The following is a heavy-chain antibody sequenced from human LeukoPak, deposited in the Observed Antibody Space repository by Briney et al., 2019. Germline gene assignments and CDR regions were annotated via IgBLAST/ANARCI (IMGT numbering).Heavy chain of an antibody. D-gene: IGHD4-17*01. J-gene: IGHJ3*02. CDR2: IYYSGST. Sequence: PSETLSLTCTVSGGSISSYYWGWIRQPPGKGLEWIGYIYYSGSTNYNPSLKSRVTISVDTSKNQFSLKLSSVTAADTAVYYCARRTVTTATDAFDIWGQGTMVTVSS. V-gene: IGHV4-59*01. CDR1: GGSISSYY. CDR3: ARRTVTTATDAFDI.